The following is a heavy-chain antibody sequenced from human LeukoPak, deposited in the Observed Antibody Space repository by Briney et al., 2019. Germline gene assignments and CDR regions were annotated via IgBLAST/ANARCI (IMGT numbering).Heavy chain of an antibody. CDR3: ASAYLPVVVTGRGWFPDY. CDR1: GYSFTDKY. Sequence: GASVKVSCKASGYSFTDKYMHWVRQAPGQGLEWMGGIIPIFGTANYAQKFQGRVTITADKSTSTAYMELSSLRSEDTAVYYCASAYLPVVVTGRGWFPDYWGQGTLVTVSS. V-gene: IGHV1-69*06. D-gene: IGHD2-21*02. CDR2: IIPIFGTA. J-gene: IGHJ4*02.